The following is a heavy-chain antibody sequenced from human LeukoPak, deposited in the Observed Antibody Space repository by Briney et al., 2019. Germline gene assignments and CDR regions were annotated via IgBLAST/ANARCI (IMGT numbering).Heavy chain of an antibody. CDR3: ARGSLLAAALTNWFDP. CDR2: INPNSGGT. J-gene: IGHJ5*02. D-gene: IGHD6-13*01. CDR1: GYTFTSYG. Sequence: ASVKVSCKASGYTFTSYGISWVRQAPGQGLEWMGWINPNSGGTNYAQKFQGRVTMTRDTSISTAYMELSRLRSDDTAVYYCARGSLLAAALTNWFDPWGQGTLVTVSS. V-gene: IGHV1-2*02.